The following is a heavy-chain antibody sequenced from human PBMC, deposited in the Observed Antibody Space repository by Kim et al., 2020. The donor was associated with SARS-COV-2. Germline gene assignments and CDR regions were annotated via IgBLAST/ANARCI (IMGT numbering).Heavy chain of an antibody. J-gene: IGHJ6*02. D-gene: IGHD5-12*01. CDR2: IYSGGST. Sequence: GGSLRLSCAASGFTVSSNYMSWVRQAPGKGLEWVSVIYSGGSTYYADSVKGRFTISRHNSKNTLYLQMNSLRAEDTAVYYCARVGSGYENYYGMDVWGQGTTVTVSS. V-gene: IGHV3-53*04. CDR3: ARVGSGYENYYGMDV. CDR1: GFTVSSNY.